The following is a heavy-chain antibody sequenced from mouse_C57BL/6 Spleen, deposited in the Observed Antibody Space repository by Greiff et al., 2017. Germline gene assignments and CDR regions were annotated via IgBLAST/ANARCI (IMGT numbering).Heavy chain of an antibody. CDR2: IDPSDSST. V-gene: IGHV1-59*01. J-gene: IGHJ4*01. CDR3: ARFLTTGAMDY. Sequence: QVQLQQPGAELVRPGTSVKLSCKASGYTFTSYWMHWVQQRPGQGLEWIGVIDPSDSSTYYNQNFKGKATLTVDTSSSTAYMQLSSLTSEDSAVYYCARFLTTGAMDYWGQGTSVTVSS. D-gene: IGHD1-1*01. CDR1: GYTFTSYW.